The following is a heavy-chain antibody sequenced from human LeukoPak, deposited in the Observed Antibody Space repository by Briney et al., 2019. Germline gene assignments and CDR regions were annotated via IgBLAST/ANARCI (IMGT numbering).Heavy chain of an antibody. CDR1: GFIVSNNY. J-gene: IGHJ4*02. D-gene: IGHD2-15*01. CDR2: IYASGIT. Sequence: GGSLRLSCVASGFIVSNNYMSWVRQAPGKGLEWVSVIYASGITYYADSVKGRFTISRDNSKSTLYFQMNSLRAEDTAVYYCAKGPRVVLLAAYYWGQGTLVTVSS. CDR3: AKGPRVVLLAAYY. V-gene: IGHV3-66*01.